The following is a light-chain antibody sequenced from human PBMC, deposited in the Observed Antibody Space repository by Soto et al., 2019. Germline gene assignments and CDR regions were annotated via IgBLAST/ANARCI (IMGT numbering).Light chain of an antibody. CDR1: SSNIGAGYD. J-gene: IGLJ2*01. Sequence: QSVLTQPPSVSGAPGQRVTISCTGSSSNIGAGYDVPWYQQLPGTAPKLLMYANSNRPSGVPDRFSGSKSGTSASLAITGLQAEDEADYYCQSYDTSLSVVFGGGTKLTVL. CDR2: ANS. V-gene: IGLV1-40*01. CDR3: QSYDTSLSVV.